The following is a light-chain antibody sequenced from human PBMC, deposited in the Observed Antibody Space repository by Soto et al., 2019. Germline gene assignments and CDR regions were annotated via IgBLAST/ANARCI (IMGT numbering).Light chain of an antibody. V-gene: IGKV3-15*01. CDR1: QSVSRN. Sequence: EILMTQSPSTLTVSPGERATLSCRASQSVSRNLAWYQQKPGQAPRLLIYGASTRATGIPARFSGSGSGTEFTLTISSLQSEDFEVYYCQQYNNSPITFGGGTKVDIK. CDR3: QQYNNSPIT. J-gene: IGKJ4*01. CDR2: GAS.